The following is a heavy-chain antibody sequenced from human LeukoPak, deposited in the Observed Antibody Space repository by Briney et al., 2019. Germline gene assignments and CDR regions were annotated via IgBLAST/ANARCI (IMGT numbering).Heavy chain of an antibody. CDR1: GGSFSGYY. CDR3: ARGAYYYDSSGYYDT. V-gene: IGHV4-59*10. Sequence: SETLSLTCAVYGGSFSGYYWSWIRQPAGKGLEWIGRIYTSGSTNYNPSLKSRVTMSVDTSKNQFSLKLSSVTAADTAVYYRARGAYYYDSSGYYDTWGQGTLVTVSS. D-gene: IGHD3-22*01. CDR2: IYTSGST. J-gene: IGHJ5*02.